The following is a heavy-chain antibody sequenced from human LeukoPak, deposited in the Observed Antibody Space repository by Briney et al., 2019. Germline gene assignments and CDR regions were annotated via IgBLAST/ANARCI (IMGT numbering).Heavy chain of an antibody. Sequence: GSLRLSCAASGFTFSNYYMSWIRQAPGKGLEWISYINGKENIIDHAASVKGRFTISRDNAKNLLYLEINSLRVEDTAVYYCARENWGSLPHWGQGTLVTVSS. CDR3: ARENWGSLPH. D-gene: IGHD3-16*01. CDR2: INGKENII. J-gene: IGHJ4*02. V-gene: IGHV3-11*01. CDR1: GFTFSNYY.